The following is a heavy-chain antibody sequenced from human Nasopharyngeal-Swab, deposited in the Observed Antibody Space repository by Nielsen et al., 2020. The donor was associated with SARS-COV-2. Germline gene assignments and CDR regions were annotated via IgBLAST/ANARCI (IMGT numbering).Heavy chain of an antibody. D-gene: IGHD3-3*01. CDR2: ISYDGSNK. Sequence: GESLKISCAASGFTFSSYAMHWVRQAPGKGLEWVAVISYDGSNKYYADSVKGRFTISRDNSKNTLYLQMNGLRAEDTAVYYCAKVRGITIFGVVIIPDAFDIWGQGTMVTVSS. V-gene: IGHV3-30-3*01. CDR1: GFTFSSYA. CDR3: AKVRGITIFGVVIIPDAFDI. J-gene: IGHJ3*02.